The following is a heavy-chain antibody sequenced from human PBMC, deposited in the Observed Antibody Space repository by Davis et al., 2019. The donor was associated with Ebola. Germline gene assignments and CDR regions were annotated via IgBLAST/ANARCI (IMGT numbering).Heavy chain of an antibody. CDR2: ASYNERER. CDR1: GFTFSTHP. V-gene: IGHV3-30*04. CDR3: ARALHDEGLDY. D-gene: IGHD1-1*01. J-gene: IGHJ4*02. Sequence: PGGSLRLPCVASGFTFSTHPIHWVRQPQGKGLEWVAVASYNERERFYEKSVQGRFTISRDNSENVLYLQMDSLRPDDTAIYFCARALHDEGLDYWGQGTPVTVSS.